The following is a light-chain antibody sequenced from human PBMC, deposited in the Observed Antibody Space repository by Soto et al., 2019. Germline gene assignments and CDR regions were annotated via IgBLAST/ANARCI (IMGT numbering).Light chain of an antibody. V-gene: IGLV2-11*01. J-gene: IGLJ1*01. Sequence: QSALTQPHSVSGSPGQSVTISCTGTSSDVGGYNYVSWYQHHPGKAPKLIIYDVSERPSGVPDRFSGSKSGNTGNTASLTISGLQAEDAADYYCCSYAGSYTHVFGSGTKLTVL. CDR3: CSYAGSYTHV. CDR2: DVS. CDR1: SSDVGGYNY.